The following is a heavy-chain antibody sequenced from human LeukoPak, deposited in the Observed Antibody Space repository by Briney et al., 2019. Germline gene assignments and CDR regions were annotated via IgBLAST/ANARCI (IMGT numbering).Heavy chain of an antibody. CDR2: IRYDGSNK. Sequence: GRSLRLSCAASGFTFSSYGMHWVRQAPGKGLEWVAFIRYDGSNKYYADSVKGRFTISRGNSKNTLYLQMNSLRAEDTAVYYCAKDHCSSTSCYFFDYWGQGTLVTVSS. CDR3: AKDHCSSTSCYFFDY. CDR1: GFTFSSYG. J-gene: IGHJ4*02. V-gene: IGHV3-30*02. D-gene: IGHD2-2*01.